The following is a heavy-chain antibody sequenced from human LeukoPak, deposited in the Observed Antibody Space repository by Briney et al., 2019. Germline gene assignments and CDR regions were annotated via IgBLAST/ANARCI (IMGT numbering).Heavy chain of an antibody. CDR1: GFTFSSYE. Sequence: PGGSLRLSCAASGFTFSSYEMNWVRQAPGKGLEWVSYISSGGDTIYYADSVKGRFTISRDNAKNSLYLQMNSLRAEDTAVYYCARDNYDSSTPYYFDYWGQGTLVTVSS. CDR3: ARDNYDSSTPYYFDY. CDR2: ISSGGDTI. D-gene: IGHD3-22*01. J-gene: IGHJ4*02. V-gene: IGHV3-48*03.